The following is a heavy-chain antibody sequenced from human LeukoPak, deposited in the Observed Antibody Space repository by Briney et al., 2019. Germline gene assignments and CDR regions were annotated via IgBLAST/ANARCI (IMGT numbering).Heavy chain of an antibody. CDR3: ARGVALYSSSWYFNYYFDY. CDR1: GYTFTSYG. Sequence: ASVKVSCKASGYTFTSYGISWLRQAPGQGLEWMGWISAYNGNTNYAQKLQGRVAMTTDTSTSTAYMELRSLRSDDTAVYYCARGVALYSSSWYFNYYFDYWGQGTLVTVSS. D-gene: IGHD6-13*01. CDR2: ISAYNGNT. V-gene: IGHV1-18*01. J-gene: IGHJ4*02.